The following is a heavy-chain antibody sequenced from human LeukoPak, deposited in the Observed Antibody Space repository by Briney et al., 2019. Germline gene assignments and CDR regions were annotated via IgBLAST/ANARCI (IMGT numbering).Heavy chain of an antibody. CDR1: GGSFSGYY. CDR2: INHSGST. D-gene: IGHD4-23*01. Sequence: SETLSLTCAVYGGSFSGYYWSWIRQPPGKGLEWIGEINHSGSTNYNPSLKSRVTISVDTSKNQFSLKLSSVTAADTAVYYCARASCGGNSGSALYYYYGMDVWGQGTTVTVSS. CDR3: ARASCGGNSGSALYYYYGMDV. V-gene: IGHV4-34*01. J-gene: IGHJ6*02.